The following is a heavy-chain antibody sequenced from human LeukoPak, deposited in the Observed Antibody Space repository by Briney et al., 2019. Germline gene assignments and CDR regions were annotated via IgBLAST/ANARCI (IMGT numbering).Heavy chain of an antibody. V-gene: IGHV3-74*01. CDR2: INSDGSST. J-gene: IGHJ6*02. D-gene: IGHD2-15*01. CDR3: ARFVVSMAAYSYYYYGMDV. Sequence: GRSLRLSCAASGFTFSSYWMHWVRHAPGKGLVWVSRINSDGSSTSYADSVKGRFTISRDNAKNTLYLQMNSLRAEDTAVYYCARFVVSMAAYSYYYYGMDVWGQGTTVTVSS. CDR1: GFTFSSYW.